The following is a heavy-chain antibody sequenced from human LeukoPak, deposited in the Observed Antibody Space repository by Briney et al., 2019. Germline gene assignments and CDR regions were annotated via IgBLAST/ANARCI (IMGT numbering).Heavy chain of an antibody. CDR3: ARRYSSGWSYYYYYGMDV. J-gene: IGHJ6*02. D-gene: IGHD6-19*01. Sequence: GGSLRLSCAASGFTFSSYEMNWVRQARGKGLEWVSYISSSGSTIYYADSVKGRFTISRDNAKNSLYLQMNSLRAEDTAVYYCARRYSSGWSYYYYYGMDVWGQGTTVTVSS. CDR2: ISSSGSTI. CDR1: GFTFSSYE. V-gene: IGHV3-48*03.